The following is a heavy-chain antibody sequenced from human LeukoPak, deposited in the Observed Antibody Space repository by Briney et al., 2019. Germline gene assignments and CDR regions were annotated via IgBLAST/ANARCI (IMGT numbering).Heavy chain of an antibody. CDR2: IYYSGST. CDR3: ARGSRYYYGSGVLGY. CDR1: GGSISSFY. J-gene: IGHJ4*02. Sequence: SETLSLTCTVSGGSISSFYWSWIRQPPGKGLEWIGYIYYSGSTNYNPSLESRVTISVDTSKNQFSLKLSSVTAADTAVYYCARGSRYYYGSGVLGYWGQGTLVTVSS. D-gene: IGHD3-10*01. V-gene: IGHV4-59*01.